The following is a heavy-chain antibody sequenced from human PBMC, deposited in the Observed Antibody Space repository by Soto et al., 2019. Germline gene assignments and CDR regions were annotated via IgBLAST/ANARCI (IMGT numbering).Heavy chain of an antibody. CDR3: ARQLDDAFDI. V-gene: IGHV3-21*01. CDR1: ALPLSRYS. CDR2: FSSSSSYI. J-gene: IGHJ3*02. Sequence: GGSLRLSCPASALPLSRYSVTWGRQAQGKGLEWVSSFSSSSSYIYYADSVKGRFTISRDNAKNSLYLQMNSLRAEDTAVYYCARQLDDAFDIWGKGTMVTVSS. D-gene: IGHD3-3*01.